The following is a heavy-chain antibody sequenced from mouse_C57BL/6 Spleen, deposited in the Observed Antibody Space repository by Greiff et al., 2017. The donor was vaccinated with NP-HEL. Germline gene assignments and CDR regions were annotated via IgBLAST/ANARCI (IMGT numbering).Heavy chain of an antibody. CDR3: ARELAYYSNYRGWFAY. J-gene: IGHJ3*01. D-gene: IGHD2-5*01. CDR2: IYPGDGDT. V-gene: IGHV1-80*01. CDR1: GYAFSSYW. Sequence: VQLQQSGAELVKPGASVKISCKASGYAFSSYWMNWVKQRPGKGLEWIGQIYPGDGDTNYNGKFKGKATLTADKSSSTAYMQLSSLTSEDSAVYFCARELAYYSNYRGWFAYWGQGTLVTVSA.